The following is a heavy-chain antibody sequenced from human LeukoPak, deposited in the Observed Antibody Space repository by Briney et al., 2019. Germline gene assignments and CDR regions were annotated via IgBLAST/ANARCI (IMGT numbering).Heavy chain of an antibody. CDR2: IKQDGGEK. V-gene: IGHV3-7*01. Sequence: GGSLRLSCAASGFTFSSYWMSWVRQAPGKGLEWVANIKQDGGEKYYVDSVKDRFTISRDNAKNSLYLQMNSLRAEDTAVYYCARDEVYYDILTGYSYYYYYYYMDVWGKGTTVTVSS. CDR1: GFTFSSYW. CDR3: ARDEVYYDILTGYSYYYYYYYMDV. D-gene: IGHD3-9*01. J-gene: IGHJ6*03.